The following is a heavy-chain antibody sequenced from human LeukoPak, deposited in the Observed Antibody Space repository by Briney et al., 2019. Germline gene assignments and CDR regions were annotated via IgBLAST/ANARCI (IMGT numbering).Heavy chain of an antibody. CDR3: ARDDYGDYVWHY. D-gene: IGHD4-17*01. Sequence: PSETLSLTCAVYGGSFSGYYWSWIRQPPRKGLEWIGEINHSGSTNYNPSLKSRVTISVDTSKNQFSLKLSSVTAADTAVYYCARDDYGDYVWHYWGQGTLVTVSS. CDR2: INHSGST. CDR1: GGSFSGYY. V-gene: IGHV4-34*01. J-gene: IGHJ4*02.